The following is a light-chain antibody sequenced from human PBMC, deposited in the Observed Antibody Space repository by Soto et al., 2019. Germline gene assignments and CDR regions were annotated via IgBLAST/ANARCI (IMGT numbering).Light chain of an antibody. CDR3: QQYNSYSWT. CDR1: QSISSW. J-gene: IGKJ1*01. CDR2: KAS. V-gene: IGKV1-5*03. Sequence: DIQMTQSPSTPSASVGDRVTITCRASQSISSWLAWYQQKPGKAPKLLIYKASSLESGVPSRFSGSGSGTEFTLTSSSLHPDDFATYYCQQYNSYSWTFGQGTKVEIK.